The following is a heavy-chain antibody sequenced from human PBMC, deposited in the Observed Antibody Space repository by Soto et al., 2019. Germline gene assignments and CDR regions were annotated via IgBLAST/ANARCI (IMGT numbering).Heavy chain of an antibody. CDR3: ARAMYSGSRDAFDI. J-gene: IGHJ3*02. CDR1: GFTFSSYG. Sequence: QVQLVESGGGVVQPGRSLRLSCAASGFTFSSYGMHWVRQAPGKGLEWVAVIWYDGSNKYYADSVKGRFTISRDNSKNTLYLQMNSLRAEDTAGYYCARAMYSGSRDAFDIWGQGTMVTVSS. V-gene: IGHV3-33*01. CDR2: IWYDGSNK. D-gene: IGHD1-26*01.